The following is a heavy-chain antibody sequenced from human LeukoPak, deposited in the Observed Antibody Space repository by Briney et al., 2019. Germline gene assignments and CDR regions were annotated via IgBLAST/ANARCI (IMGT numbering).Heavy chain of an antibody. Sequence: PGGSLRLSCAASGFTFSSYAMSWVRQAPGKGLEWVSAISGSGGSTYYADSVKGRFTISRDNSKNTLYLQKNSLRAEDTAVYYCAKSPPRGFTVTTNDYWGQGTLVTVSS. V-gene: IGHV3-23*01. CDR1: GFTFSSYA. CDR2: ISGSGGST. CDR3: AKSPPRGFTVTTNDY. D-gene: IGHD4-17*01. J-gene: IGHJ4*02.